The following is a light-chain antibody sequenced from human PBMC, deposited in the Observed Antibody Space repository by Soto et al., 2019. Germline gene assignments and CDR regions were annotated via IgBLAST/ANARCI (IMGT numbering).Light chain of an antibody. CDR1: QSITNN. CDR3: QQYNDWPPST. V-gene: IGKV3-15*01. CDR2: GAS. Sequence: IVMTQSPATLSVSPGERATLSCRASQSITNNLAWYQQKPGQAPRRIIYGASTRATAIPARFSGSRFGTEFTLTISSLQSEDFAVYYCQQYNDWPPSTFGQGTKVEI. J-gene: IGKJ2*01.